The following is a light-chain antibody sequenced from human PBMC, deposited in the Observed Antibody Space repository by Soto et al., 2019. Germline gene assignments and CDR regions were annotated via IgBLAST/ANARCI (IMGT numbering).Light chain of an antibody. CDR3: QQYNNWPPEIT. CDR2: GAS. J-gene: IGKJ3*01. V-gene: IGKV3-15*01. Sequence: ERVLTQAPATRSVCAGERATLASRDSQIVSSNLAWYQQKPGQAPRLLIYGASTRATDIPARFSGSGSGTEFTLTISSLQSVDFAIYYCQQYNNWPPEITFGPGTKVDIK. CDR1: QIVSSN.